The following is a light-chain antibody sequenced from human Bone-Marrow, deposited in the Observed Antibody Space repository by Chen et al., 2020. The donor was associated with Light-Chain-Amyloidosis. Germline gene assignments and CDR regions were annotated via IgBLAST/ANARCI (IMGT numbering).Light chain of an antibody. Sequence: QSAMTQPATVYGSPGQWTTNPCTGTSSDVGGDNHVSWYQQHPDKAPKLMIYEVTNRPSWVPDRFSGSKSDNTASLTISGLQTEDEADYFCSSYTITNTLVFGSGTRVTVL. CDR3: SSYTITNTLV. J-gene: IGLJ1*01. V-gene: IGLV2-14*01. CDR2: EVT. CDR1: SSDVGGDNH.